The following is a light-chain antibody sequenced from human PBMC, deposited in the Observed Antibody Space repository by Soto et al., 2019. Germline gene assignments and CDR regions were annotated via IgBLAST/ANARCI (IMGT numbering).Light chain of an antibody. V-gene: IGKV3-15*01. Sequence: EIVLTQSPGTLSLSPGERATLSCRASQSVSSNLAWYQQKPGQAPRLLMYIASTRASGTPARFSGGGSGTEFTLTISSLQSEDFAVYYCQQYNSWPRTFGQGTKVDIK. CDR3: QQYNSWPRT. CDR2: IAS. CDR1: QSVSSN. J-gene: IGKJ1*01.